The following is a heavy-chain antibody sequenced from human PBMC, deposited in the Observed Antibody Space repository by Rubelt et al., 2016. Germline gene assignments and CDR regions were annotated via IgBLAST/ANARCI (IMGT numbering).Heavy chain of an antibody. D-gene: IGHD4-17*01. Sequence: QVQLVQSGAEVKKPGASVKVSCKASGYTFTSYAMHWVRQAPGQRLEWMGWIDAGNGDTKYSQKLKDSVSSTRVASGNTAYMELSSLRSEDTAVYYCARANHGDYEDYWGQGTLVTVSS. CDR3: ARANHGDYEDY. CDR2: IDAGNGDT. CDR1: GYTFTSYA. J-gene: IGHJ4*01. V-gene: IGHV1-3*01.